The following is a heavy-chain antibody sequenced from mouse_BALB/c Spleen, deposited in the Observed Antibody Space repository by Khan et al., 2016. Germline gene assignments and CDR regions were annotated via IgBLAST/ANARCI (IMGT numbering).Heavy chain of an antibody. CDR1: GYSITSDYA. V-gene: IGHV3-2*02. J-gene: IGHJ3*01. Sequence: EVQLQESGPGLVKPSQSLSLTCTVTGYSITSDYAWNWIRQFPGNKLEWMGYISYSGSTSYNPSLKSRISITRETSKNQFFLQLNSVTTEDTSTYYCARGGFMLVNWDWFAYWGQGTLVTVSA. CDR2: ISYSGST. D-gene: IGHD4-1*02. CDR3: ARGGFMLVNWDWFAY.